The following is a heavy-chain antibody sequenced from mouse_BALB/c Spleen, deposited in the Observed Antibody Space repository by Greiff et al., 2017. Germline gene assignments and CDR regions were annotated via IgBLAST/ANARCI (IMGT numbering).Heavy chain of an antibody. V-gene: IGHV5-12-1*01. J-gene: IGHJ2*01. D-gene: IGHD2-4*01. CDR1: GFAFSSYD. CDR2: ISSGGGST. Sequence: EVHLVESGGGLVKPGGSLKLSCAASGFAFSSYDMSWVRQTPEKRLEWVAYISSGGGSTYYPDTVKGRFTISRDNAKNTLYLQMSSLKSEDTAMYYCARQSDYEGGSFDYWGQGTTLTVSS. CDR3: ARQSDYEGGSFDY.